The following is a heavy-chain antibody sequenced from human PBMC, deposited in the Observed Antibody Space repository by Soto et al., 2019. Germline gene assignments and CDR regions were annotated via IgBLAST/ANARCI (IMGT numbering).Heavy chain of an antibody. D-gene: IGHD3-16*01. J-gene: IGHJ6*02. CDR2: IYPGDSDT. CDR1: GYSFTSYW. CDR3: ARYGGAGDYYYGMDV. Sequence: GESLKISCKGSGYSFTSYWIGWVRQMPGKGLEWMGIIYPGDSDTRYSPSFQGQVTISADKSTSTAYLQWSSLKASDTAMYYCARYGGAGDYYYGMDVWGQGTTVTVSS. V-gene: IGHV5-51*01.